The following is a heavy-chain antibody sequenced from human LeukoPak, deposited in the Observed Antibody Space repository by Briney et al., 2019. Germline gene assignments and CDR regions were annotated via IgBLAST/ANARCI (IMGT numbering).Heavy chain of an antibody. CDR2: INHNGNVN. D-gene: IGHD3-16*01. Sequence: GGSLRLSCAAYGFTFSSYCMNWARQAPGKGLEWVASINHNGNVNYYVDSVKGRFTISRDNAKNSLYPQMSNLRAEDTAVYFCARGGGLDVWGQGATVTVSS. V-gene: IGHV3-7*03. CDR3: ARGGGLDV. CDR1: GFTFSSYC. J-gene: IGHJ6*02.